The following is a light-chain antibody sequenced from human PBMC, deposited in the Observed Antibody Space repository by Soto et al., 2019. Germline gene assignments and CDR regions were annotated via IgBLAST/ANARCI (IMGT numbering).Light chain of an antibody. CDR2: GAS. CDR1: QGIGTA. J-gene: IGKJ1*01. Sequence: AIQMTQSPSSLSASVGDRVTIYCRASQGIGTALGWYQQKPGKPPKVLIYGASNLQSGVPPRFSGSGSGTDFTLTISCLQPDDFATYYCLQDHDDSWTFGQGTKVDI. V-gene: IGKV1-6*01. CDR3: LQDHDDSWT.